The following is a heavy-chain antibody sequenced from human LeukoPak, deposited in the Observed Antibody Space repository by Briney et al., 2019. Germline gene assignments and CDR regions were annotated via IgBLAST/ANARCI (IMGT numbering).Heavy chain of an antibody. D-gene: IGHD3-22*01. CDR3: ARGGYYDSSGSKGDNWFDP. CDR1: GYTFTGYY. Sequence: ASVKVSCKASGYTFTGYYMHWVRQAPGQGLEWMGWISPNSGGTNYAQKFQGRVTMTRDTSISTAYMELSRLRSDDTAVYYCARGGYYDSSGSKGDNWFDPWGQGTLVTVSS. V-gene: IGHV1-2*02. CDR2: ISPNSGGT. J-gene: IGHJ5*02.